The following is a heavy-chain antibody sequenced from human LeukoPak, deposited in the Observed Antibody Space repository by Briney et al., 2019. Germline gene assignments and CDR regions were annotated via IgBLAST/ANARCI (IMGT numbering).Heavy chain of an antibody. J-gene: IGHJ6*02. CDR1: GYTFTNYY. D-gene: IGHD2-15*01. CDR2: INPSGGST. Sequence: ASVKVSCKASGYTFTNYYIHWVRQAPGQGLEWRGIINPSGGSTSYAQKFQGRVTMTRDTSTSTVYMELSSLRSEDTAVYYCARGHIVVVVAAVYGMDVWGQGTTVTVSS. CDR3: ARGHIVVVVAAVYGMDV. V-gene: IGHV1-46*01.